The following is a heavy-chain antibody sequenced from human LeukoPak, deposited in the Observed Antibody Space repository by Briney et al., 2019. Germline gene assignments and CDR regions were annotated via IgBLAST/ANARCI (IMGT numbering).Heavy chain of an antibody. V-gene: IGHV3-11*06. CDR3: AKTPTAAAGYGWFDP. Sequence: GGSLRLSCAASGLTFSDYYMSWIRQAPGKGLEWVSYISASGSHTDYADSVKGRFTISRDSAKNSLFLQMNSLRAEDTGVYYCAKTPTAAAGYGWFDPWGQGTLVTVSS. D-gene: IGHD6-13*01. J-gene: IGHJ5*02. CDR1: GLTFSDYY. CDR2: ISASGSHT.